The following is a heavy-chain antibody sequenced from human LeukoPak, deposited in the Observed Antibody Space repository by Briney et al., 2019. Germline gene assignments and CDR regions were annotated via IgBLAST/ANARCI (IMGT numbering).Heavy chain of an antibody. V-gene: IGHV4-59*01. CDR2: IYYSGST. D-gene: IGHD5-12*01. CDR3: ARGRGYSGYDRLDY. J-gene: IGHJ4*02. Sequence: SETLSLTCTVSGGSISSYYWSWIRQPPGKGLEWIGYIYYSGSTNYNPSLKSRVTISVDTSKNQFSLKLSSVTAADTAVYYCARGRGYSGYDRLDYWGQGTLVTVSS. CDR1: GGSISSYY.